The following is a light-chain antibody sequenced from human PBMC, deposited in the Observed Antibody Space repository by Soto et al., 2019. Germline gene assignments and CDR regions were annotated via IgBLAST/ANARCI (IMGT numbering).Light chain of an antibody. Sequence: EIVMTQSPVTLSVSPGEGATLSCRASQSVGSNLAWYQQRPGQTPRLLIYGAFTRATGVPARFSGSGSGTEFTLTIASLQSEDFAVYYCQQYSNWPPLTFGGGTKVDIK. CDR3: QQYSNWPPLT. V-gene: IGKV3-15*01. J-gene: IGKJ4*01. CDR1: QSVGSN. CDR2: GAF.